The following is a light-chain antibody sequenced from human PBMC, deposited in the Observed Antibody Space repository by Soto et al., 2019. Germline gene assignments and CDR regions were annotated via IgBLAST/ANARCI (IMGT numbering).Light chain of an antibody. CDR2: GSS. J-gene: IGKJ1*01. V-gene: IGKV3-20*01. CDR3: QQYGDSPPT. Sequence: EIVLTQSPGTLSLSPGERATLSCRASQSVSSTYLAWYQHIPGQAPRLLIYGSSTRAAGVPDRFSGSGSGTDFTLTITRLEPEDFAVYFCQQYGDSPPTSGQGTTEEI. CDR1: QSVSSTY.